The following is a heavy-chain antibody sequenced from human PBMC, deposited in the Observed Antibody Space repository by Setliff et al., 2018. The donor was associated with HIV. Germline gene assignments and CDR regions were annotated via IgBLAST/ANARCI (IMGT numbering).Heavy chain of an antibody. CDR2: ISGSAGTT. Sequence: PGGSLRLSCAASGFTFNNYAMSWVRQAPGKGLEWVSGISGSAGTTYYADSVKGRFTISRDNSKNTLYLQMNSLRAEDTAVYYCVKENNGGHDYWGQGTLVTVSS. CDR3: VKENNGGHDY. CDR1: GFTFNNYA. D-gene: IGHD2-8*01. V-gene: IGHV3-23*01. J-gene: IGHJ4*02.